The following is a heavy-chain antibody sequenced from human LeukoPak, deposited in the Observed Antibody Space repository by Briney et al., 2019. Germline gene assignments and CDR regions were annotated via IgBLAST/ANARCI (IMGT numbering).Heavy chain of an antibody. V-gene: IGHV3-21*01. D-gene: IGHD7-27*01. CDR3: ARDSNWGSGPPTDY. Sequence: GGSLRLSCAASGFTFSSYSMNWVRQAPGKGLEWVSSISSSSSYIYYADSVKGRFTISRDNAKNSLYLQMNSLRAEDTAVYYCARDSNWGSGPPTDYWGQGTLVTVSS. CDR2: ISSSSSYI. J-gene: IGHJ4*02. CDR1: GFTFSSYS.